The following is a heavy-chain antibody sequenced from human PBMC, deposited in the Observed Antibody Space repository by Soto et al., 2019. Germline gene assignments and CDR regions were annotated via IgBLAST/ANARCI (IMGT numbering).Heavy chain of an antibody. V-gene: IGHV2-70*11. D-gene: IGHD6-13*01. CDR2: IDWDDDK. CDR1: GFSLSTSGMC. CDR3: ARLPSLQKAAAGDY. Sequence: SGPTLVNPTQTLTLTCTFSGFSLSTSGMCVSWIRQPPGKALEWLARIDWDDDKYYSTSLKTRLTISKDTSKNQVVLTMTNMDPVDTATYYCARLPSLQKAAAGDYWGQGTLVTVSS. J-gene: IGHJ4*02.